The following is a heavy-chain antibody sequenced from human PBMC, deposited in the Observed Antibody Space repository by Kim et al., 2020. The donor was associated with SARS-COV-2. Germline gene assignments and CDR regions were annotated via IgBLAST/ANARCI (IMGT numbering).Heavy chain of an antibody. CDR1: GFTFSSYS. CDR3: AHTPGYCSSTSCSPQGS. V-gene: IGHV3-21*01. D-gene: IGHD2-2*01. Sequence: GGSLRLSCAASGFTFSSYSMNWVRQAPGKGLEWVSSISSSSSYIYYADSVKGRFTISRDNAKNSLYLQMNSLRAEDTAVYYCAHTPGYCSSTSCSPQGSWGQGPLFPVSS. J-gene: IGHJ5*02. CDR2: ISSSSSYI.